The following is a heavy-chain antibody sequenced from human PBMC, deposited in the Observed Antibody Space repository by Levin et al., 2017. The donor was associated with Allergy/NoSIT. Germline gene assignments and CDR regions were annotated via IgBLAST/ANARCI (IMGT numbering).Heavy chain of an antibody. V-gene: IGHV4-30-4*01. Sequence: SETLSLTCTVSGVSINSGDYYWSWIRQPPGKGREWIGFIHYSGTTHYSPSLKSRVTISLDKSKNQFSLMLHSVSAADTAVYYCASALGDCSGGGCCWGQGTLVTVSS. D-gene: IGHD2-15*01. CDR3: ASALGDCSGGGCC. CDR2: IHYSGTT. CDR1: GVSINSGDYY. J-gene: IGHJ4*02.